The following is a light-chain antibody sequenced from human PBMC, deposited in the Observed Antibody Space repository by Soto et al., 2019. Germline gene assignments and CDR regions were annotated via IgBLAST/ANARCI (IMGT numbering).Light chain of an antibody. Sequence: EIVLTQSPGTLSLSPGERATLSCSASHIGGSSYLAWYQQKPGQAPRLLIYGASSRATGIPDRLRGSGSGTDFTLTISRLEPEDFAVYYCRQYGNSPWTFGQGTKVDIK. V-gene: IGKV3-20*01. CDR1: HIGGSSY. CDR2: GAS. CDR3: RQYGNSPWT. J-gene: IGKJ1*01.